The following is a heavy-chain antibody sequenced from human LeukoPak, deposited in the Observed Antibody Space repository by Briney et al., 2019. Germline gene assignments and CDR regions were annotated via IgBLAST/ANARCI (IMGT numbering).Heavy chain of an antibody. J-gene: IGHJ4*02. CDR1: GFTFNNYA. Sequence: EGSLRLSCAASGFTFNNYAMNWVRQAPGKGLEWVSSISESGDKTDYADSVKGRFTIARHNSRNTLYLQMNSLRAEDTALYYCAKQWVDCWGQGSLVTVSS. V-gene: IGHV3-23*01. D-gene: IGHD6-19*01. CDR3: AKQWVDC. CDR2: ISESGDKT.